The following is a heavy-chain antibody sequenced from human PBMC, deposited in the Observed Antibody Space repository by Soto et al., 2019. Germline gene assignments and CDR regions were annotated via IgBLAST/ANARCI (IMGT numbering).Heavy chain of an antibody. V-gene: IGHV3-7*03. CDR3: ARTAPITYSYGHYYFDY. Sequence: EVQLVESGGGLVQPGGSLRLSCAASGFTFSSYWMSWVRQAPGKGLDWVANIKQDGSEKYYVDSVKGRFTISRDNAKNSLYLQMNSLRAEDTAVYYCARTAPITYSYGHYYFDYWGQGTLVTVSS. CDR1: GFTFSSYW. D-gene: IGHD5-18*01. CDR2: IKQDGSEK. J-gene: IGHJ4*02.